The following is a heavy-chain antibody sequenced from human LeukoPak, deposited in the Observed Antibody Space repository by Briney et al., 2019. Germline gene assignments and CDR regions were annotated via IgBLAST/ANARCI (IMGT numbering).Heavy chain of an antibody. CDR3: ARTSSRSSNYYDGMDV. V-gene: IGHV3-33*01. D-gene: IGHD6-6*01. CDR1: GFTFSSYG. J-gene: IGHJ6*02. CDR2: IWYDGSYK. Sequence: PGGSLRLSCAASGFTFSSYGMHWVRQAPGKGLEWVAVIWYDGSYKYYTDSMKGRFTISRDNSKNSLYLQMNSLRAEDTAVYYCARTSSRSSNYYDGMDVWGQGTTVTVSS.